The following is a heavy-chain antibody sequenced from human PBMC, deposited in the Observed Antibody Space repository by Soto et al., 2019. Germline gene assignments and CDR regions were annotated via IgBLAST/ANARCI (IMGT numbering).Heavy chain of an antibody. CDR2: IIPILGIA. CDR1: GGTFSSYT. J-gene: IGHJ4*02. CDR3: AREEYYYGSGAFFDY. Sequence: QVQLVQSGAEVKKPGSSVKVSCKASGGTFSSYTISWVRQAPGQGLEWMGRIIPILGIANYAQKFQGRVTITADKSTSTAYMELSSLRSESTALYYCAREEYYYGSGAFFDYWGQGTLVTVSS. V-gene: IGHV1-69*08. D-gene: IGHD3-10*01.